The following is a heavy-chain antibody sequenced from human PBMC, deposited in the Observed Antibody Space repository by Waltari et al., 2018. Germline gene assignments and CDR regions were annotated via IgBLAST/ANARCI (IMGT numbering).Heavy chain of an antibody. Sequence: QVQLVESGGGVVQPGRSLRLSCAASGFTFSSYAMHWVRQAPGKGLAWVAVISYDGSNKYYADSVKGRFTISRDNSKNTLYLQMNSLRAEDTAVYYCARVRAVAGSYYYYGMDVWGQGTTVTVSS. CDR2: ISYDGSNK. V-gene: IGHV3-30-3*01. CDR3: ARVRAVAGSYYYYGMDV. D-gene: IGHD6-19*01. J-gene: IGHJ6*02. CDR1: GFTFSSYA.